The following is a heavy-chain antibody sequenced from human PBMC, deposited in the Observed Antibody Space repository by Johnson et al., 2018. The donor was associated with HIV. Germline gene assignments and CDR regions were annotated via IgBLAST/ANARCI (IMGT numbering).Heavy chain of an antibody. CDR3: AKDRRVVGAYDAVDI. J-gene: IGHJ3*02. CDR1: GFTFSSYG. V-gene: IGHV3-30*18. D-gene: IGHD1-26*01. Sequence: QVQLVKSGGGVVQPGRSLRLSCAASGFTFSSYGMHWVRQAPGKGLEWVSRISPDESKTDYADSMKGRFTISRDNSKSTLYLEMNSLRAEDTAVYHCAKDRRVVGAYDAVDIWGQGTMVTVSS. CDR2: ISPDESKT.